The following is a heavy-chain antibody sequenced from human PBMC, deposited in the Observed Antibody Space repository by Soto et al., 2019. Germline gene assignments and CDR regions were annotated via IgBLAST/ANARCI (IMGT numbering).Heavy chain of an antibody. CDR3: TTDLIPYYYDSSGAFDI. D-gene: IGHD3-22*01. J-gene: IGHJ3*02. CDR1: GFTFNNAW. V-gene: IGHV3-15*01. Sequence: GSLRLSCAASGFTFNNAWMSWVRQAPGKGLEWVGRIKSKTDGGTTGYAAPVKGRFTISRDDSKNTLYLQMNSLKTEDTAVYYCTTDLIPYYYDSSGAFDIWGQGTMVTVSS. CDR2: IKSKTDGGTT.